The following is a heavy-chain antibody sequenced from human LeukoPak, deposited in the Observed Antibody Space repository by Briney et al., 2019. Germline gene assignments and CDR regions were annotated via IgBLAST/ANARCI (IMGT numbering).Heavy chain of an antibody. Sequence: SETLSLTCAVYGGSFSGYYWSWIRQPPGKGLEWIGEINHSGSTNYNPSLKSRVTISVDTSKNQSSLKLSSVTAADTAVYYCARKTTVTTTFDPWGQGTLVTVSS. CDR3: ARKTTVTTTFDP. D-gene: IGHD4-17*01. CDR1: GGSFSGYY. V-gene: IGHV4-34*01. CDR2: INHSGST. J-gene: IGHJ5*02.